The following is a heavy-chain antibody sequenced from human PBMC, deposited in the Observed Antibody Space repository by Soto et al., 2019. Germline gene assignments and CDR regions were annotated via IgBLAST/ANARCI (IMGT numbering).Heavy chain of an antibody. CDR2: IYYTGIT. CDR1: GGSISSDYYY. Sequence: HVQLQESGPGLVKPSQTLSLTCTVSGGSISSDYYYWSWIRQPPGKGLEWLAFIYYTGITYYNPFLQRRLTIAIAACKNQSSLRLKYVTAADTAVYYFANVRAHYYDYWGQGTLVTVTS. V-gene: IGHV4-30-4*01. J-gene: IGHJ4*02. CDR3: ANVRAHYYDY.